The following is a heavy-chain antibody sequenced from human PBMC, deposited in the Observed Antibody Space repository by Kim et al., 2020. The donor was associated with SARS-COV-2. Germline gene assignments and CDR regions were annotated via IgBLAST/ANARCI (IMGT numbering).Heavy chain of an antibody. J-gene: IGHJ3*02. Sequence: SETLSLTCTVSGDSISSYYWSWIRQPPGKGLEWIGYIYYSGSTNYNPSLKSRVTISVDTSKNQFSLKLSSVTAADTAVYYCARRSLGYCSGGSCYSAFDICGLGTMVTVSS. CDR3: ARRSLGYCSGGSCYSAFDI. CDR2: IYYSGST. V-gene: IGHV4-59*08. CDR1: GDSISSYY. D-gene: IGHD2-15*01.